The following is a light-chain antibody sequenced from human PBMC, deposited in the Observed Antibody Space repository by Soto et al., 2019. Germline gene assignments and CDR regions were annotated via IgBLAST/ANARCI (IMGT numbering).Light chain of an antibody. CDR1: QSVDWY. Sequence: EIVLTQSPATLYLSPGDRATLSCRASQSVDWYVAWYQQKPGQAPRLLIYGASTRATGIPDRFGGSGSGTDFTLTISSLEPEDFALYHCLQYDTSPLTFGGGTKVEIK. CDR3: LQYDTSPLT. J-gene: IGKJ4*01. CDR2: GAS. V-gene: IGKV3-20*01.